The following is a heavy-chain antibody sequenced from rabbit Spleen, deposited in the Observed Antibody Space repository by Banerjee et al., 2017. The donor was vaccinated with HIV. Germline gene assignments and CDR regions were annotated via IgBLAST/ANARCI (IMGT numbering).Heavy chain of an antibody. D-gene: IGHD8-1*01. V-gene: IGHV1S40*01. J-gene: IGHJ6*01. Sequence: QSLEESGGGLVTPGASLTLPYNASGFSFNSCYDMCWVLQAPGKGLEWVACAYAGSSGSTYYASWAKGRFTIAKTSSTTVTLQMTSLTAADTATYFCARDAGTSCSTYGMDLWGPGTLVTVS. CDR3: ARDAGTSCSTYGMDL. CDR1: GFSFNSCYD. CDR2: AYAGSSGST.